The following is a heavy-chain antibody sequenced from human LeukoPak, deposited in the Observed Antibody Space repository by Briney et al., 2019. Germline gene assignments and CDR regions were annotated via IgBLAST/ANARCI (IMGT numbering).Heavy chain of an antibody. V-gene: IGHV3-74*01. Sequence: GGSLRLSCAASGFTFSSYAMSRVRQAPGKGLVWVSRIKSDGSSTSYADSVKGRFTISRDNAKNTLYLQMDSLRVEDTAVYYCAKSDWFDPWGQGTLVTVSS. CDR1: GFTFSSYA. CDR2: IKSDGSST. CDR3: AKSDWFDP. J-gene: IGHJ5*02.